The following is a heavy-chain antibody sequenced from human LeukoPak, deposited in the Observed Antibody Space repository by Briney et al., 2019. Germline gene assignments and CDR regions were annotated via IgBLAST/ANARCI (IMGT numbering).Heavy chain of an antibody. CDR1: GSTFTKYD. CDR3: AKDRTPPGIAVAGLFDY. J-gene: IGHJ4*02. CDR2: IRYDERYT. V-gene: IGHV3-30*02. D-gene: IGHD6-19*01. Sequence: TGGSLRLSCSASGSTFTKYDFHWVRQAPGKGLEWVAFIRYDERYTNYAGSVRGRFTISRDNFKNTLYLQMNSLRAEDTAVYYCAKDRTPPGIAVAGLFDYWGQGTLVTVSS.